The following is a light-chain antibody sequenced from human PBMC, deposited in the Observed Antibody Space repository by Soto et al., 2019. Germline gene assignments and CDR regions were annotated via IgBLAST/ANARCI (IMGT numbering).Light chain of an antibody. J-gene: IGLJ3*02. CDR1: NIGSKN. Sequence: SYELTQSLSVSVALGQTAKITCGGNNIGSKNVHWYQQRPGQAPILVIYRDINRPSGIPERFSGSNSGNTATLTISRAQSVDESDYYCQVYDSTTVVFGGGTKVTVL. V-gene: IGLV3-9*01. CDR3: QVYDSTTVV. CDR2: RDI.